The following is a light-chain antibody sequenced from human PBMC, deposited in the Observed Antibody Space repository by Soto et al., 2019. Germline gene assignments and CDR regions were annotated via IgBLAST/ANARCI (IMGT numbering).Light chain of an antibody. CDR3: AAWDDSLNGWV. CDR2: SNN. V-gene: IGLV1-44*01. Sequence: QSVLTQPSSASGTPGQRVTISCSGSNSNIGSNTVNWYQQLPGTAPKLLIYSNNQRPSGVPGRFSDSKSGTSASLAISGLQSEDEADYYCAAWDDSLNGWVFGGGTKLTVL. CDR1: NSNIGSNT. J-gene: IGLJ3*02.